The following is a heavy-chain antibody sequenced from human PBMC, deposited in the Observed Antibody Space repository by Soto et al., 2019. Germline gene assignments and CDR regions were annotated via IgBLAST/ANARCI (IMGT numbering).Heavy chain of an antibody. CDR3: ASGKDYFDY. V-gene: IGHV4-30-2*01. CDR1: GGSISSGGYS. Sequence: TLSLTCAVSGGSISSGGYSWSWIRQPPGKGLEWIGYIYHSGSTYYNPSLKSRVTISVDRSKNQFSLKLSSVTAADTAVYYCASGKDYFDYWGQGTLVTVSS. CDR2: IYHSGST. J-gene: IGHJ4*02.